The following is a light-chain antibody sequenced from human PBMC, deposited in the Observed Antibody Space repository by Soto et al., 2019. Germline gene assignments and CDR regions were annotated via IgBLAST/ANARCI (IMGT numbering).Light chain of an antibody. V-gene: IGKV1-39*01. CDR3: QESHST. CDR1: QSIGTY. CDR2: AAS. J-gene: IGKJ2*01. Sequence: DAQMTQSPSSLSASVGDSVTITCRASQSIGTYLDWYQHKPGKAPKLLIYAASSLQSGVPSRFSGSGSGTDFTLTISMLQPEDFATYYCQESHSTFGQGTKLEIK.